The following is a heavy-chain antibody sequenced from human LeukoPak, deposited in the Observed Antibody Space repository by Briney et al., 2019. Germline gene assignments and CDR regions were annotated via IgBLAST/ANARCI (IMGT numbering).Heavy chain of an antibody. D-gene: IGHD2-8*01. Sequence: SETLSLTCGVSGGSISNTNWWSWVRPPPGQGLEWIGEISLTGLTHYNSSLESRVTVSLDKSKNQLSLNLTSVTAADTAVYYCSRENGAFSPFGYWGQGTLVTVLS. CDR3: SRENGAFSPFGY. CDR1: GGSISNTNW. CDR2: ISLTGLT. V-gene: IGHV4-4*02. J-gene: IGHJ4*02.